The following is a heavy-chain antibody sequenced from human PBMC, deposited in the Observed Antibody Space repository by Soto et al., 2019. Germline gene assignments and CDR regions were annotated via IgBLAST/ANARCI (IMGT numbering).Heavy chain of an antibody. V-gene: IGHV3-53*01. J-gene: IGHJ6*02. D-gene: IGHD3-3*01. CDR1: EFPVSSNY. CDR3: ARGATYYDFWSGHYTSYTYYGMDV. Sequence: EVQLVESGGGLIQPGGSLRVSWAASEFPVSSNYMTWVRKPPGKGLGWVSVIDTAGRANYAEPVKGRFTNSRDNSKNTLYLQMNSLRVEDTAVYYCARGATYYDFWSGHYTSYTYYGMDVWGQGTTVTVS. CDR2: IDTAGRA.